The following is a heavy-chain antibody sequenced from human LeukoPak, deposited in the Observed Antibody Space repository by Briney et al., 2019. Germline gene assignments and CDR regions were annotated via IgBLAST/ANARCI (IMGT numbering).Heavy chain of an antibody. V-gene: IGHV1-2*02. CDR2: INPNSGGT. CDR3: ARDPPGVRYGRPIFDF. J-gene: IGHJ4*02. Sequence: ASVKVSCKASGYTFTDYYMHWVRQAPGQGLEWMGWINPNSGGTNYAQKFQGRVTMTRDKSIRTAYMELYSLRSDDTAVYYCARDPPGVRYGRPIFDFWGQGTLVTVSS. D-gene: IGHD2-8*01. CDR1: GYTFTDYY.